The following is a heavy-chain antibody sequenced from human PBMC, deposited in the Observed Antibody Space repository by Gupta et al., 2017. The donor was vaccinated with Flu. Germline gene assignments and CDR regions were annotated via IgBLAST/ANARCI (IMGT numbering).Heavy chain of an antibody. V-gene: IGHV3-7*02. Sequence: EVLLVESGGVLVQPGGSLRLSCEVVGLMFSSYWMSWVRQTPGKGVGWVAIINQGGRERYYVDSVKGRFTISRANAQSSLYLQMNSLRDEDTAVYYCEAGYDLWSGYYFSRDYWGQGTVVTVSS. CDR3: EAGYDLWSGYYFSRDY. D-gene: IGHD3-3*01. J-gene: IGHJ4*02. CDR1: GLMFSSYW. CDR2: INQGGRER.